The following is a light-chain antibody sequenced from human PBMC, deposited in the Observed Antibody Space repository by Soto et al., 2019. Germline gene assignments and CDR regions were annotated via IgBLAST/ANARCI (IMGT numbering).Light chain of an antibody. Sequence: DVVMTQSPLSLPVTLGQPASISCSSSQSIVHSDGNTYLNWFHQRPGQSPRRLIYKVSNRDSGVPERFSGSGAGTDFSLKSRRVEAEDVGVYYCRPGTHSFTYGPGTKVDIK. J-gene: IGKJ3*01. CDR2: KVS. V-gene: IGKV2-30*02. CDR3: RPGTHSFT. CDR1: QSIVHSDGNTY.